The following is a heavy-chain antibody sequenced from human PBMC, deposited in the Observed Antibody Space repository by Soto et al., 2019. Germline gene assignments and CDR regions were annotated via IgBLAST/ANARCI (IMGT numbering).Heavy chain of an antibody. V-gene: IGHV4-59*01. Sequence: PLEILSLTCTVSGCSIISYYWSWIRQPPGKGLEWIGYIYYSGSTNYNPSLKSRVTISVDTSKNQFSLKLSSVTAADTAVYYCARDAPLYSGYDGNYYYYYYMDVWGKGTTVTVSS. J-gene: IGHJ6*03. CDR3: ARDAPLYSGYDGNYYYYYYMDV. CDR1: GCSIISYY. CDR2: IYYSGST. D-gene: IGHD5-12*01.